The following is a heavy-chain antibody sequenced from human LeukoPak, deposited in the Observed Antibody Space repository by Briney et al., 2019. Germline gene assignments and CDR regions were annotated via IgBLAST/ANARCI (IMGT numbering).Heavy chain of an antibody. CDR3: AKDPPAVTADTYG. CDR2: IYSGGTT. Sequence: GGSLRLSCAASGFTVSNNYMTWVRQAPGKGLEWVSLIYSGGTTYYAASVKGRFTISRDGSKSTLYLQMNSLRVEDTAVYYCAKDPPAVTADTYGWGQGTLVTVSS. D-gene: IGHD5-18*01. J-gene: IGHJ4*02. V-gene: IGHV3-66*01. CDR1: GFTVSNNY.